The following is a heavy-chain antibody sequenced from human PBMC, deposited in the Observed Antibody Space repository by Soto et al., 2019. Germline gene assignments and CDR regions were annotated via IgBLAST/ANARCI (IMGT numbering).Heavy chain of an antibody. CDR3: ARDFAYFDS. V-gene: IGHV4-61*01. CDR2: VYHTGRT. Sequence: ETLSLTCTVSGGSFKSGSYSWGWIRQPPGKGLEWIGYVYHTGRTSYNPSLKSRVSISMDTSKNQFSLNLDSVTAADTAVYFCARDFAYFDSWGQGTLVTVSS. D-gene: IGHD3-3*01. J-gene: IGHJ4*02. CDR1: GGSFKSGSYS.